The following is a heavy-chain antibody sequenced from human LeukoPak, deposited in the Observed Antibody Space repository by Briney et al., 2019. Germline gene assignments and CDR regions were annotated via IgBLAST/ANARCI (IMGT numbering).Heavy chain of an antibody. CDR2: IYYSGST. J-gene: IGHJ2*01. D-gene: IGHD1-14*01. CDR1: GGSISSRNFY. CDR3: ARDRNRDYWYFDL. V-gene: IGHV4-39*07. Sequence: PSETLSLTCTVSGGSISSRNFYWGWIRQPPGKGLEWIGSIYYSGSTYYNMSLKSRVTIFVDTSKNQFSLKLSSVTAADTAVYYCARDRNRDYWYFDLWGRGTLVTVSS.